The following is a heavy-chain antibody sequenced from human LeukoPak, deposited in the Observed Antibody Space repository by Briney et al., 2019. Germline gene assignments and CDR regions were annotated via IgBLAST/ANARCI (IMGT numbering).Heavy chain of an antibody. D-gene: IGHD2-15*01. V-gene: IGHV1-58*02. CDR2: IVVGSGNT. Sequence: ASVKVSCKASGFTFTSSAMQWVRQARGQRLEWIGWIVVGSGNTNYAQKFQERVTITRDMSARTVYMELSSLRSEDTAVYYCAATVDYCSGGRCNNPYYGMEVWGQGTTVTVSS. J-gene: IGHJ6*01. CDR1: GFTFTSSA. CDR3: AATVDYCSGGRCNNPYYGMEV.